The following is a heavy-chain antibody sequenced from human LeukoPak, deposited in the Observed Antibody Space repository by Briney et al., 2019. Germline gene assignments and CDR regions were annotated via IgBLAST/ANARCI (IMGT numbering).Heavy chain of an antibody. CDR2: IYSGGST. CDR1: GFTFSSYG. CDR3: AKDTYYYDSSGYY. Sequence: GGSLRLSCAASGFTFSSYGMHWVRQAPGKGLEWVSVIYSGGSTYYADSVKGRFTISRDNSKNTLYLQMNSLRAEDTAVYYCAKDTYYYDSSGYYWGQGTLVTVSS. V-gene: IGHV3-53*01. J-gene: IGHJ4*02. D-gene: IGHD3-22*01.